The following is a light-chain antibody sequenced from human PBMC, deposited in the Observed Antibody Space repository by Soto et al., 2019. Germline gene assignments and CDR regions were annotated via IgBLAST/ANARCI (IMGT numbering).Light chain of an antibody. CDR2: DVT. V-gene: IGLV2-11*01. CDR3: CSYAGSSAV. Sequence: QSALTQPRSVSGSPGQSVTISCTGTSSDVGGYNYVSWYQQYPGKAPKLMIYDVTERPSGVPDRFSGSKSGNTASLTISGLQAEDEADYYCCSYAGSSAVFGIGTKLTVL. J-gene: IGLJ1*01. CDR1: SSDVGGYNY.